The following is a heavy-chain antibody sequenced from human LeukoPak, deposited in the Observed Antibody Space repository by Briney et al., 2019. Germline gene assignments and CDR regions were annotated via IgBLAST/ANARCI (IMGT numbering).Heavy chain of an antibody. Sequence: SETLSLTCTVSGGSISSYYWSWIRQPAGKGLEWIGRIYTSGSTNYNPSLKSRVTMSVDTSKNQFSLKLSSVTAAETAVYYCARARAVDTAMRPYYGTAVWGQGPTVTAYS. CDR1: GGSISSYY. CDR3: ARARAVDTAMRPYYGTAV. CDR2: IYTSGST. J-gene: IGHJ6*02. V-gene: IGHV4-4*07. D-gene: IGHD5-18*01.